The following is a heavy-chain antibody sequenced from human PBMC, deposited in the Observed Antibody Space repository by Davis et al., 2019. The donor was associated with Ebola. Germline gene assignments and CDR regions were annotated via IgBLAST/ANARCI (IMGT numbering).Heavy chain of an antibody. D-gene: IGHD2-8*02. CDR1: GNSFASHW. CDR3: ASLRRTITGMDDGFDI. Sequence: GESLKISCKDSGNSFASHWIGWVRQMPGKGLDWMGIIYTGDSDTRYSPSFRGPVPISADKSMKTAFLQWSSLKDSDTAMYYCASLRRTITGMDDGFDIWGQGTMVTVSS. V-gene: IGHV5-51*01. J-gene: IGHJ3*02. CDR2: IYTGDSDT.